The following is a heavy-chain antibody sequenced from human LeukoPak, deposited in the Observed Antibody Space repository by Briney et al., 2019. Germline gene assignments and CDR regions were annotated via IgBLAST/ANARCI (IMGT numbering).Heavy chain of an antibody. D-gene: IGHD3-10*01. CDR2: ISGGDGSTYYP. CDR3: AKERTMVRGVIFE. J-gene: IGHJ4*02. Sequence: GGSLSLSCSASGFTFSNYAMPWVRPAPGKGLDGVSSISGGDGSTYYPYYADSVKGRFDISRNNAKNTLFLQMNSLRAEDTAIYFCAKERTMVRGVIFEWGQGTLVTVSS. CDR1: GFTFSNYA. V-gene: IGHV3-23*01.